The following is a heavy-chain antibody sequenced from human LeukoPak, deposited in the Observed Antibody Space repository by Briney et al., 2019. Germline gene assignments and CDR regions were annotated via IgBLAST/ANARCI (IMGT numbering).Heavy chain of an antibody. J-gene: IGHJ3*02. CDR3: ARDIVGATRGSAFDI. D-gene: IGHD1-26*01. CDR2: ISAYNGNT. V-gene: IGHV1-18*01. CDR1: GYTFTSYG. Sequence: ASVKVSCKASGYTFTSYGISWVRQAPGQGLEWMGWISAYNGNTNYAQKLQGRVTMTTDTSTSTAYMELRSLRSDDTAVYYRARDIVGATRGSAFDIWGQGTMVTVSS.